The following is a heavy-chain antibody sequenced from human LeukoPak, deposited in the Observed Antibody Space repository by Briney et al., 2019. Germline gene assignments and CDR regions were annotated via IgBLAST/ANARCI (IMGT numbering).Heavy chain of an antibody. CDR3: ARVRYGTYDY. V-gene: IGHV3-13*01. J-gene: IGHJ4*02. Sequence: GGSLRLSCAASGFTFSTYDMHWVRQATGKGLEWVSAIGTAGDTCYPGSVKGRFTISRENAKNSLYLQMNSLRAEDTAVYYCARVRYGTYDYWGQGTQVTVSS. CDR1: GFTFSTYD. CDR2: IGTAGDT. D-gene: IGHD4-17*01.